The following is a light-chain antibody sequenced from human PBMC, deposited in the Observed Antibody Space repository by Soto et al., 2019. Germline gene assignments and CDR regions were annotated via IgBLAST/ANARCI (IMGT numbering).Light chain of an antibody. CDR3: QQYYTTLT. Sequence: DIVMTQSPDSLALLLGEGAPFNSNSSQSVFLPPNNKNYLAWYQQKPGQPPKVLISWASTRESGVPDRFSGSGSGTDFTLTITSLQAEDVAVYYCQQYYTTLTFGGGTKVEIK. V-gene: IGKV4-1*01. CDR1: QSVFLPPNNKNY. J-gene: IGKJ4*01. CDR2: WAS.